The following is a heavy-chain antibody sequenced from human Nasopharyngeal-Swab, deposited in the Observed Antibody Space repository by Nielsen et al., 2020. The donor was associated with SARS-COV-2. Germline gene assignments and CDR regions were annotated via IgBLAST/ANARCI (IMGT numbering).Heavy chain of an antibody. Sequence: GSLRLSCTVSGGSISSSSYYWGWIRQPPGKGLEWIGSIYYSGSTYYNPSLKSRVTISVDTSKNQFSLKLSSVTAADTAVYYCARVSGMDVWGQGTTVTVSS. V-gene: IGHV4-39*07. CDR1: GGSISSSSYY. CDR2: IYYSGST. J-gene: IGHJ6*02. CDR3: ARVSGMDV.